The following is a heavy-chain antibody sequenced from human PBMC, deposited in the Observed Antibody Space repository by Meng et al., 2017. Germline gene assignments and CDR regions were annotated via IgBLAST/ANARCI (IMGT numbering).Heavy chain of an antibody. Sequence: QGQGAQSGVELKKPGSSVKVSRKASGYPFTSYAMNWVRQAPGQGLEWMGWINTNTGNPTYAQGLTGRFVFSLDTSVSTAYLQISSLKAEDTAVYYCAREGRVDFDYWGQGTLVTVSS. CDR1: GYPFTSYA. V-gene: IGHV7-4-1*02. D-gene: IGHD1-26*01. CDR2: INTNTGNP. J-gene: IGHJ4*02. CDR3: AREGRVDFDY.